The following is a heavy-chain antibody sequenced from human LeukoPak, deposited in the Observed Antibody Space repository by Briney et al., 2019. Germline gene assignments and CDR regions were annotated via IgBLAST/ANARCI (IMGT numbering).Heavy chain of an antibody. CDR3: ASTHFDWSDDYYMDV. J-gene: IGHJ6*03. CDR2: IYYSGST. D-gene: IGHD3-9*01. V-gene: IGHV4-39*01. Sequence: SETLSLTCTVSGGSISSSSYYWGWIRQPPGKGLEWIGSIYYSGSTYYNPSLKSRVTISVDTSKNQFSLKLSSVTAADTAVYYCASTHFDWSDDYYMDVWGKGTTVTISS. CDR1: GGSISSSSYY.